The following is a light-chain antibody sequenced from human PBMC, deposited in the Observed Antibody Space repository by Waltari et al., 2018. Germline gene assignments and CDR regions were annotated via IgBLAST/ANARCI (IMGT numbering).Light chain of an antibody. CDR1: RSIDDS. CDR3: QQYNQWPLT. V-gene: IGKV3-15*01. J-gene: IGKJ4*01. Sequence: EIVMTQSPATLSVSRGGSATVSCRAIRSIDDSLAWYQQKPGQPPRLLIHGASTRDTGIPVRFSGSGSGTDFTLTITGLQSEDFAVYFCQQYNQWPLTFGRGTKVEIK. CDR2: GAS.